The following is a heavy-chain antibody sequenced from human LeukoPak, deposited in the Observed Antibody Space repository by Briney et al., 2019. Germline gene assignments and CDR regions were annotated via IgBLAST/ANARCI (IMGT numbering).Heavy chain of an antibody. D-gene: IGHD3-22*01. CDR3: ARGGIIGYYSTTYYFDY. CDR2: INHSGST. J-gene: IGHJ4*02. CDR1: GVSFSGCY. Sequence: RASETLSLTCAVYGVSFSGCYWSWIRQPPGKGLEWIGGINHSGSTNYNPSLKSRVTISVDTSKNQFSLKLSSVTAADTAVYYCARGGIIGYYSTTYYFDYWGQGTLVTVSS. V-gene: IGHV4-34*01.